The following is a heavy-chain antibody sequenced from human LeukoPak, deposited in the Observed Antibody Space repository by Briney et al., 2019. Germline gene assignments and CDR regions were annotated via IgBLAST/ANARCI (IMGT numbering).Heavy chain of an antibody. D-gene: IGHD3-3*01. Sequence: GGSLRLSCAASGFTFSSYAMSWVRQAPGKGLEWVSAISGSGGSTYYADSVKGRFTISRDNSKNTLYLQMNSLRAEDAAVYYCAKYSAYYDFWSGYWTIDYWGQGTLVTVSS. CDR3: AKYSAYYDFWSGYWTIDY. J-gene: IGHJ4*02. V-gene: IGHV3-23*01. CDR1: GFTFSSYA. CDR2: ISGSGGST.